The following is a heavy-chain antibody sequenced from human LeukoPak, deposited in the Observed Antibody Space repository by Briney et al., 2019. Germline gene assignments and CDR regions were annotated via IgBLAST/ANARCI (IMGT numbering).Heavy chain of an antibody. Sequence: LSLTCTASGGSISSYYWSWIRQPPGKGLEWVAILSYDGSVKYYADSVKGRFTISRDNPKNTLYLQMDSLSAEDTAVYFCAKPHTAMSSYYFDYWGQGTLVTVSS. CDR3: AKPHTAMSSYYFDY. CDR2: LSYDGSVK. J-gene: IGHJ4*02. CDR1: GGSISSYY. V-gene: IGHV3-30*18. D-gene: IGHD5-18*01.